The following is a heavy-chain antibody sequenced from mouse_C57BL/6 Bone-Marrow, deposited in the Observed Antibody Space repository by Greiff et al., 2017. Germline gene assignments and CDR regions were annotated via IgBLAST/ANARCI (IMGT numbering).Heavy chain of an antibody. CDR1: GYTFTSYW. J-gene: IGHJ2*01. V-gene: IGHV1-69*01. CDR3: FTTVVAPFDY. Sequence: VQLQQPGAELVMPGASVKLSCKASGYTFTSYWMHWVKQRPGQGLEWIGEIDPSDSYTNYNQKFKGKSTLTVDKSSSTAYMQLSSLTSEDSAVYYCFTTVVAPFDYWGQGTTLTVSS. D-gene: IGHD1-1*01. CDR2: IDPSDSYT.